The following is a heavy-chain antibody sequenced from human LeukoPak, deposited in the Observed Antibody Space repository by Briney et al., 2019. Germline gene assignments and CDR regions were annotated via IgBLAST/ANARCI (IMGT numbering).Heavy chain of an antibody. D-gene: IGHD2-2*02. CDR1: GYTFTGYY. CDR2: INPNSGGT. CDR3: ARAPPCDITSCYTGDKWSDP. V-gene: IGHV1-2*02. Sequence: GASVKVSCKASGYTFTGYYMHWVRQAPGQGLEWMGWINPNSGGTNYAQKFQGRVTMTRDTSISTAYMDLSRLRSDDTATYYCARAPPCDITSCYTGDKWSDPWGQGTLVTVSS. J-gene: IGHJ5*02.